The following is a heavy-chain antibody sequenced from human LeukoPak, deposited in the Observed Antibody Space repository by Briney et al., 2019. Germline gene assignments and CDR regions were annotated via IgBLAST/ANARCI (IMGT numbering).Heavy chain of an antibody. Sequence: GDLILPCAASGFTLSCYALSLVRPAPREGLGWVSAISGSGGSTYDADSVKGRFTISRDNSKNTLYLQMNSLRAEDTAVYYCAKVPSSSGWYWDYWGQGTLVTVSS. V-gene: IGHV3-23*01. CDR3: AKVPSSSGWYWDY. D-gene: IGHD6-19*01. CDR2: ISGSGGST. CDR1: GFTLSCYA. J-gene: IGHJ4*02.